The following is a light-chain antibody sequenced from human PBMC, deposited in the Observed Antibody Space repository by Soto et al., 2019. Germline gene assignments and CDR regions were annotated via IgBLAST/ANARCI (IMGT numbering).Light chain of an antibody. CDR3: TSSTTGSLYV. CDR1: SSDVGGYKY. CDR2: EVS. V-gene: IGLV2-14*01. J-gene: IGLJ1*01. Sequence: SALTQPASVSGSPGQSITISCTGTSSDVGGYKYVSWYQQHPGKAPKLMIYEVSNRPSGVSNRFSGSKSGNTASLTISGLQAEDEADYFCTSSTTGSLYVFGTGTKVTVL.